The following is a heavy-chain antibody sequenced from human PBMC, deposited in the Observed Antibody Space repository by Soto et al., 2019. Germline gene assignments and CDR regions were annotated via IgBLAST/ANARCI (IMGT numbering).Heavy chain of an antibody. CDR2: ISSSSSTI. V-gene: IGHV3-48*02. D-gene: IGHD3-10*01. J-gene: IGHJ4*02. CDR1: GFTFISYS. CDR3: ARTYYYGSGSYYKSWPQKYYFDY. Sequence: PGGSLRLSCAASGFTFISYSMNWGRQAPGKGLEWVSYISSSSSTIYYADSVKGRFTISRDNAKNSLYLQMNSLRDEDTAVYYCARTYYYGSGSYYKSWPQKYYFDYWGQGTLVTVSS.